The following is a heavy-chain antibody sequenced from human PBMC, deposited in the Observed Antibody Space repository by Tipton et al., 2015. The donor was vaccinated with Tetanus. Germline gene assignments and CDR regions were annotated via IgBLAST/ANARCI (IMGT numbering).Heavy chain of an antibody. CDR2: IYSSGST. J-gene: IGHJ4*02. V-gene: IGHV4-59*01. CDR1: GGSISSYY. Sequence: TLSLTCTVSGGSISSYYWSWIRQPPGKGLEWIGYIYSSGSTNYNPSLRSRVTISQDTSMNQFSLKLSSLTAADTAVYYCARGSRVLGPWFYWGQGTLVTVSS. D-gene: IGHD3-16*01. CDR3: ARGSRVLGPWFY.